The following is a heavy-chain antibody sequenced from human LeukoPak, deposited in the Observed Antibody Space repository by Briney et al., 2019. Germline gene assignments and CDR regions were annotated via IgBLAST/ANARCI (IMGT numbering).Heavy chain of an antibody. CDR3: ARDSGEFSTGYYYDSSGLDY. CDR2: IYTSGST. J-gene: IGHJ4*02. CDR1: GGSISSYY. Sequence: PSETLSLTCTVSGGSISSYYWSWIRQPAGKGLEWIGRIYTSGSTNYNPSLKSRVTMSVDTSKNQFSLKLSSVTAADTAVYYCARDSGEFSTGYYYDSSGLDYWGQGTLVTVSS. V-gene: IGHV4-4*07. D-gene: IGHD3-22*01.